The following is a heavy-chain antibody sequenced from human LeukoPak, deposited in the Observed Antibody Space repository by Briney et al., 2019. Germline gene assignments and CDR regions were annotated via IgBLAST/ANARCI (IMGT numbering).Heavy chain of an antibody. CDR2: ISYDGSNK. D-gene: IGHD7-27*01. Sequence: GGSLRLSCAASGFTFSSYGMHWVRQAPGKGLEWVAVISYDGSNKYYADSVKGRFTISRDNSKNTLYLQMNSLRAEDTAVYYCAKDIRFPPRNWGSAGPDYWGQGTLVTVSS. J-gene: IGHJ4*02. CDR1: GFTFSSYG. CDR3: AKDIRFPPRNWGSAGPDY. V-gene: IGHV3-30*18.